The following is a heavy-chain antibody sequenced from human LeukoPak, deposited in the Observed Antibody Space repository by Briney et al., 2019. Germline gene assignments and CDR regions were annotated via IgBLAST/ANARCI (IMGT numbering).Heavy chain of an antibody. Sequence: ASVKVSCKASGYTFTAFGLSWVRRAPGQGLEWMGWISGYNGKTNSAQKFKDRVTLTTDTSTSTGYMELRSLTSGDTAVYYCARIGVTISGPTPDGMGVWGQGTTVIVTS. J-gene: IGHJ6*02. CDR3: ARIGVTISGPTPDGMGV. D-gene: IGHD1-1*01. CDR2: ISGYNGKT. CDR1: GYTFTAFG. V-gene: IGHV1-18*01.